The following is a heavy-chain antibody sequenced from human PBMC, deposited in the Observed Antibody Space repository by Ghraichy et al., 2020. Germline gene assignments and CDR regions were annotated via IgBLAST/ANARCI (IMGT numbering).Heavy chain of an antibody. CDR2: IYHSGST. CDR1: GGSISSSSYY. J-gene: IGHJ5*02. V-gene: IGHV4-39*01. Sequence: TLSLTCTVSGGSISSSSYYWGWIRQPPGKGLEWIGSIYHSGSTYYNPSLKSRVTISVDTSKNQFSVKLISVTAADTAVYYCASQGDIVVVSVVIVNWFDPWGQGTLVTVAS. D-gene: IGHD2-2*02. CDR3: ASQGDIVVVSVVIVNWFDP.